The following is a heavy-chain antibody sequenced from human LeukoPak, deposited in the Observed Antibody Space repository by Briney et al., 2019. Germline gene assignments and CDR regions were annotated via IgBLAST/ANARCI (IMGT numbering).Heavy chain of an antibody. Sequence: SVKVSCKASGGTFSSYAISWVRQAPGQGLEWMGGIIPIFGTANYAQKFQGRVTITADKSTSTAYMELSSLRSEDTAVYYCARGLVRGMISSLRRSPPHDYWGQGTLVTVSS. CDR3: ARGLVRGMISSLRRSPPHDY. D-gene: IGHD3-10*01. V-gene: IGHV1-69*06. J-gene: IGHJ4*02. CDR2: IIPIFGTA. CDR1: GGTFSSYA.